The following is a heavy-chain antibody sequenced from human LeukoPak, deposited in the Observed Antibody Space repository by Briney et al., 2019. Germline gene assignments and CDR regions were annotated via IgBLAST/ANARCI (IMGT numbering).Heavy chain of an antibody. CDR1: GFSFTTYW. CDR3: TTRYRLGYYYYMDV. Sequence: GGSLRLSCAASGFSFTTYWMGWVRQAPGKGLEWVGRIKSKTDGGTTDYAAPVKGRFTISRDDSKNTLYLQMNSLKTEDTAVYYCTTRYRLGYYYYMDVWGKGTTVTISS. J-gene: IGHJ6*03. CDR2: IKSKTDGGTT. V-gene: IGHV3-15*01. D-gene: IGHD1-26*01.